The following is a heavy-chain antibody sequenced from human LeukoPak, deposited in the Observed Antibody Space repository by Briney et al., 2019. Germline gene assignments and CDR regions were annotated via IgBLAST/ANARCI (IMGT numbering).Heavy chain of an antibody. Sequence: ASVKVSCKASGYTFTSYAMHWVRQAPGQRLEWMGWINAGNGNTKYSQKFQGRVTITRDTSASTAYMELSSLRSEDTAVYYCARQKTGHYYYYGMDVWGQGTTVTVSS. D-gene: IGHD7-27*01. V-gene: IGHV1-3*01. CDR3: ARQKTGHYYYYGMDV. J-gene: IGHJ6*02. CDR1: GYTFTSYA. CDR2: INAGNGNT.